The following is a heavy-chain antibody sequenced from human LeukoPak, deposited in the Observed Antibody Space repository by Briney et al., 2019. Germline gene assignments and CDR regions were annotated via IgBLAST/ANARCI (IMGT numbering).Heavy chain of an antibody. V-gene: IGHV4-39*01. D-gene: IGHD3-10*01. CDR3: ARHESLLLWFGELSPFLDY. J-gene: IGHJ4*02. CDR2: IYYSGST. CDR1: GGSISSSSYY. Sequence: SGPGLVKPSETLSLTCTVSGGSISSSSYYWGWIRQPPGKGLEWIGSIYYSGSTYYNPSLKSRVTISVDTSKNQFPLKLSSVTAADTAVYYCARHESLLLWFGELSPFLDYWGQGTLVTVSS.